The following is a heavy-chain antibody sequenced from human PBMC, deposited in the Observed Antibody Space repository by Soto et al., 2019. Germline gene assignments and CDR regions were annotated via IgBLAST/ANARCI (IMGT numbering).Heavy chain of an antibody. CDR2: ISGSGGST. V-gene: IGHV3-23*01. J-gene: IGHJ4*02. Sequence: EVQLLESGGGLVQPGGSLRLSCAASEFTFSSYAMSWVRQAPGKGLEWVSAISGSGGSTYYADSVKGRFTISRDNSKNTLYLQMNSLRAEDTAVYYCAKDPNDSSGYYLSYFDYWGQGTLVTVSS. CDR1: EFTFSSYA. D-gene: IGHD3-22*01. CDR3: AKDPNDSSGYYLSYFDY.